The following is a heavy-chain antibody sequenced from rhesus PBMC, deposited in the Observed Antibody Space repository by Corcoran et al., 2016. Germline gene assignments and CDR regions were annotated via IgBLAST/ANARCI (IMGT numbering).Heavy chain of an antibody. CDR1: GFTSSSSW. CDR3: AKDGFDY. Sequence: EVQLVDSGGGLAKPGGALRLSCAASGFTSSSSWMIWVRQTPGKGPEWISAINYGGDITYYADSVKGRFTISRDNSKNTLSLQMNSLRGEDTAVYYCAKDGFDYWGQGVLVTVSS. J-gene: IGHJ4*01. CDR2: INYGGDIT. V-gene: IGHV3S42*01.